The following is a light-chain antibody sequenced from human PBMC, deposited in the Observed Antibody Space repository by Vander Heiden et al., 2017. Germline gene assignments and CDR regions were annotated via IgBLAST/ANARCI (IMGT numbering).Light chain of an antibody. CDR3: QQRSSTGST. J-gene: IGKJ2*01. CDR2: AAS. V-gene: IGKV1-39*01. Sequence: DIQMTQSPSSLSASVVDRVPITCRASQRISSYLNWYQQKPVTAPKLLIYAASRWKSAVPSTFSGTASGTDFTLTIIIRHPEHFTTYYCQQRSSTGSTFGQR. CDR1: QRISSY.